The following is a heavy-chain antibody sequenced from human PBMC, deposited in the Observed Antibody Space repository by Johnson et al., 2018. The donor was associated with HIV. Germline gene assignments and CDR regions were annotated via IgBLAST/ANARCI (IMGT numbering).Heavy chain of an antibody. J-gene: IGHJ3*02. V-gene: IGHV3-30*04. CDR1: GFTFSSYA. CDR3: AIDAFDFCDATGRFGGAGCDI. CDR2: ISYDGSNK. Sequence: QVQLVESGGGVVQPGRSLRLSCAASGFTFSSYAMHWVRQAPGKGLEWVAVISYDGSNKYYADSVKGRLTISRDNSKNSLYLQMNSLRAEDTAVYYCAIDAFDFCDATGRFGGAGCDIWGQGTVVTVAS. D-gene: IGHD3-16*01.